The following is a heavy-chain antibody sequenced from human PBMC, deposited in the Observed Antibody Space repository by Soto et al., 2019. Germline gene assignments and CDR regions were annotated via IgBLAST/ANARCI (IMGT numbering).Heavy chain of an antibody. CDR1: GGTFSNFA. V-gene: IGHV1-69*12. CDR2: SIPIDATV. D-gene: IGHD3-10*01. CDR3: ARDLLGFGYTYGDV. J-gene: IGHJ6*01. Sequence: QVQLVQSGAEVKKPGSSVKVSCKASGGTFSNFALISWVRQAPGQGLEWMGGSIPIDATVNYAQKFQGRITLTADESTTTAYMGLGSLSSEDTAVYYCARDLLGFGYTYGDVWGQGTTVTVSS.